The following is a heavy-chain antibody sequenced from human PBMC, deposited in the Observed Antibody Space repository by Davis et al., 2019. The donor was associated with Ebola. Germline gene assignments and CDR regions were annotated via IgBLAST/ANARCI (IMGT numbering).Heavy chain of an antibody. CDR2: IRSKAYTYAT. CDR3: TANDYGDYGVDY. D-gene: IGHD4-17*01. Sequence: GESLKISCAASGFTFSGSAMHWVRQASGKGLEWVGRIRSKAYTYATAYAASVKGRFTIARDDSKNTAYLQMNSLKTEDTAVYYCTANDYGDYGVDYRGQGTLVTVSS. J-gene: IGHJ4*02. V-gene: IGHV3-73*01. CDR1: GFTFSGSA.